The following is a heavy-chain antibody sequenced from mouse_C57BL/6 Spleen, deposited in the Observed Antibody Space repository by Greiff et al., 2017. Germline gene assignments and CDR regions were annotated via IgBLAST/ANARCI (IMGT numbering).Heavy chain of an antibody. V-gene: IGHV1-52*01. CDR2: IDPSDSET. Sequence: QVQLQQPGAELVRPGSSVKLSCKASGYTFTSYWMHWVKQRPIQGLEWIGNIDPSDSETHYNQKFKDKATLTVDKSSSTAYMQLSSLTSEDSAVYYCARRGGYDEDAMDYWGQGTSVTVSS. CDR3: ARRGGYDEDAMDY. J-gene: IGHJ4*01. D-gene: IGHD2-2*01. CDR1: GYTFTSYW.